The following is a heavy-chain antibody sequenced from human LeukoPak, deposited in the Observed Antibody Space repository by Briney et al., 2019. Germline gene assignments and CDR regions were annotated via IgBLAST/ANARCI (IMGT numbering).Heavy chain of an antibody. CDR1: GYTFTSYG. CDR2: ISGYNGNT. Sequence: ASVKVSCKASGYTFTSYGISWVRQAPGQALEWMGWISGYNGNTNYAQKLQGRVTMTTDTSTSTAYMELRSLRSDDTAVYYCAINSGSRDYYYYYGMDVWGQGTTVTVSS. D-gene: IGHD1-26*01. V-gene: IGHV1-18*01. J-gene: IGHJ6*02. CDR3: AINSGSRDYYYYYGMDV.